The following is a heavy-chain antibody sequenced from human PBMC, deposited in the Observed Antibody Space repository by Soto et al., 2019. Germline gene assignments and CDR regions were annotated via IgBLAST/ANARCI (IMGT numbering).Heavy chain of an antibody. J-gene: IGHJ5*02. Sequence: SVKVSCKASGFTFTSSAVQWVRQARGQRLEWIGWIVVGSGNTNYAQKFQERVTITRDMSTSTAYMELSSLRSEDTAVYYCAALNGYCSSTSCYNWFDPCGQGTLVNSPQ. CDR3: AALNGYCSSTSCYNWFDP. CDR2: IVVGSGNT. CDR1: GFTFTSSA. V-gene: IGHV1-58*01. D-gene: IGHD2-2*03.